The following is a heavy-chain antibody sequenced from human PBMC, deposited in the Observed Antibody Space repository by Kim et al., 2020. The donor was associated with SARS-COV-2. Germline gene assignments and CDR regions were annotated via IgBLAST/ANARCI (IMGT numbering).Heavy chain of an antibody. CDR1: GFTFSSYD. V-gene: IGHV3-13*04. D-gene: IGHD2-2*01. CDR2: IGTTGDT. J-gene: IGHJ3*02. CDR3: ARSCSSTTCYVHGAFDI. Sequence: GGSLRLSCAASGFTFSSYDMHWVRQATGKGLEWVSTIGTTGDTYYPVSVKGRFTISRENAKNSLYLQMNSLRAGDTAVYYCARSCSSTTCYVHGAFDIWGQGTMVTVSS.